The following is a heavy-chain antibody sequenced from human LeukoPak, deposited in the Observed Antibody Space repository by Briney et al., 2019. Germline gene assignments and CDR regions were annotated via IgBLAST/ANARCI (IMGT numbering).Heavy chain of an antibody. CDR3: AKSSIAVAGTRGGYYFDY. Sequence: PGGSLRLSCAASGFTFSSYSMNWVRQAPGKGLEWVSSISSSSSYIYYADSVKGRFTISRDNSKNTLYLQMNSLRAEDTAVYYCAKSSIAVAGTRGGYYFDYWGQGTLVTVSS. J-gene: IGHJ4*02. CDR1: GFTFSSYS. V-gene: IGHV3-21*04. D-gene: IGHD6-19*01. CDR2: ISSSSSYI.